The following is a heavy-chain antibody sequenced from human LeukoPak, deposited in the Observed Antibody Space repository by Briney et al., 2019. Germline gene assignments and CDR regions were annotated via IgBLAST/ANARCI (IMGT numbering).Heavy chain of an antibody. J-gene: IGHJ4*02. CDR3: ARWQVTLGYFDY. Sequence: RASVKVSCKASGYTFTSYDINWVRQATGQGLEWMGWMNPNSGNTGYAQKFQGRVTMTRNTSISTAYMELSSLRSEDTAVYYCARWQVTLGYFDYWGQGTLVTVSS. D-gene: IGHD6-19*01. CDR1: GYTFTSYD. CDR2: MNPNSGNT. V-gene: IGHV1-8*01.